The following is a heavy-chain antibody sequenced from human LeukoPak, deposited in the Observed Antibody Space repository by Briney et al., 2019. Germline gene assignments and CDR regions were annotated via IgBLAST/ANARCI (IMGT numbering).Heavy chain of an antibody. CDR2: VYHSGTI. J-gene: IGHJ5*02. CDR3: ARQEGPGSGRRWFDP. D-gene: IGHD3-10*01. CDR1: GGTISSTYF. Sequence: SETLSLTCTVSGGTISSTYFWAWIRQPPGKGLEWIGSVYHSGTIDYNWSLHSRVTIFVDTSKNQFSVKLSSVTAADTAVYYCARQEGPGSGRRWFDPWGQGILVTVSS. V-gene: IGHV4-39*01.